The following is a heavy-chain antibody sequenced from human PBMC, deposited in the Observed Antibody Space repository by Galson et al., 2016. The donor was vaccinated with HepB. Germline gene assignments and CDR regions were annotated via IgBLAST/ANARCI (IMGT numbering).Heavy chain of an antibody. V-gene: IGHV3-9*01. Sequence: SLRLSCAASGFTFDDYTMHWVRHAPGKGLEWVSGINWNSGSRGYGDSMRGRFSISRDNAKKSLYLQMNSLRAEDTAMYYCVRAYSSGWFDYWGQGTLVTVSS. CDR3: VRAYSSGWFDY. D-gene: IGHD6-19*01. CDR2: INWNSGSR. J-gene: IGHJ4*02. CDR1: GFTFDDYT.